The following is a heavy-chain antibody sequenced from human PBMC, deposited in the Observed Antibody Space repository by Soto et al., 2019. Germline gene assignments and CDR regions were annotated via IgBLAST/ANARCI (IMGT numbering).Heavy chain of an antibody. Sequence: EVRLLESGEGLVQPGGSLKLSCAASGFTFSSYAMSWVRQAPRKGLEWVSSIGGSGGNTYYADSVKGRFTISRDNSKNTLFLQMNRLRAEDTAEYYCARVVRYFDTPYGMDVWGHGTTATVSS. V-gene: IGHV3-23*01. CDR2: IGGSGGNT. J-gene: IGHJ6*02. CDR3: ARVVRYFDTPYGMDV. D-gene: IGHD3-9*01. CDR1: GFTFSSYA.